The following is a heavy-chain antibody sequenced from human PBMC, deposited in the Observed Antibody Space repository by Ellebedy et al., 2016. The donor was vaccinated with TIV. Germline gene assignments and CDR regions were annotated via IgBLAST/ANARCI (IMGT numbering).Heavy chain of an antibody. Sequence: SETLSLTCTVPGGSVSSDGFFWSWIRQRPGKGLEWIGYVSYSGSTNYIPSLKSRLTLSIDTSKNQFSLYLKSVTAADTAVYYCATRPYRSGQPFYGVFDYWGQGTLVTVSS. D-gene: IGHD3-22*01. V-gene: IGHV4-31*03. CDR2: VSYSGST. CDR1: GGSVSSDGFF. J-gene: IGHJ4*02. CDR3: ATRPYRSGQPFYGVFDY.